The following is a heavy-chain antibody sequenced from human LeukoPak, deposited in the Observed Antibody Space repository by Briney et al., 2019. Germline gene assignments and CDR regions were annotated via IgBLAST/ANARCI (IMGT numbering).Heavy chain of an antibody. Sequence: GASVKISCKTSGYTFTNYYMHWVRQAPGQGLAWMGIINPSDGSSTYAQNFQGRVTMTGDTSTSTVYMELSSLRSEDTAVYYCARGQSSANYYFEYWGQGTLVTVSS. V-gene: IGHV1-46*01. CDR1: GYTFTNYY. D-gene: IGHD3-22*01. CDR3: ARGQSSANYYFEY. CDR2: INPSDGSS. J-gene: IGHJ4*02.